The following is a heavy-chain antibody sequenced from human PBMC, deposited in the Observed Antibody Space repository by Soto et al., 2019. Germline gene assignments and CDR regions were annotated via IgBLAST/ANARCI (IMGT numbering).Heavy chain of an antibody. J-gene: IGHJ4*02. Sequence: QVQLVESGGGVVQPGRSLRLSCAASGFTFSSYGMHWVRQAPGKGLEWVAVISYDGSNKYYADSVKGRFTISRDNSQNTLYLQMNSLRAEDTAVYYCAKGYQQWLALMCVDYWGQGTLVTVSS. CDR2: ISYDGSNK. D-gene: IGHD6-19*01. CDR3: AKGYQQWLALMCVDY. CDR1: GFTFSSYG. V-gene: IGHV3-30*18.